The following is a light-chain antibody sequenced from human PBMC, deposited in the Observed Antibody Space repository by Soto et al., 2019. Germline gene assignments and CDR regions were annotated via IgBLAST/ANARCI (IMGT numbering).Light chain of an antibody. CDR2: TAS. CDR1: QSISFY. CDR3: KQSYSMPRT. J-gene: IGKJ1*01. Sequence: DIEMTQSPSSLSASVGDRVTITCRASQSISFYLNWYQQKPGKAPKLLLYTASNVQSGVPSRITGSGSGTEFTLTITSLQPEDFATYYCKQSYSMPRTFGQGTKVEMK. V-gene: IGKV1-39*01.